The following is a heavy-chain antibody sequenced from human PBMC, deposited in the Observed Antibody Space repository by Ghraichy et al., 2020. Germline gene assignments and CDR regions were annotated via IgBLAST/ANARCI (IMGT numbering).Heavy chain of an antibody. Sequence: GGSLRLSCAASGFTFSSYSMNWVRQAPGKGLEWVSSISGGSIYMYYADSVKGRFTVSRDNAKNSLYLQMNSLRAEDTAVDFCAMETALAFDSLGQGTLVTVSS. CDR2: ISGGSIYM. J-gene: IGHJ4*02. V-gene: IGHV3-21*01. D-gene: IGHD3-3*01. CDR1: GFTFSSYS. CDR3: AMETALAFDS.